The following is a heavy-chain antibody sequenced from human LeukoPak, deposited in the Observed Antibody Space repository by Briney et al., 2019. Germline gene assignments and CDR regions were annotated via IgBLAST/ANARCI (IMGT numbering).Heavy chain of an antibody. CDR1: GGSISSGGYS. CDR2: IYHSGST. J-gene: IGHJ5*02. Sequence: PSQTLSLTCAVSGGSISSGGYSWSWIRQPPGKGLEWIVYIYHSGSTYYNPSLKSRVTISVDRSKNQFSLKLSSVTAADTAVYYCARARDRGDIYWFDPWGQGTLVTVSS. CDR3: ARARDRGDIYWFDP. V-gene: IGHV4-30-2*01. D-gene: IGHD3-10*01.